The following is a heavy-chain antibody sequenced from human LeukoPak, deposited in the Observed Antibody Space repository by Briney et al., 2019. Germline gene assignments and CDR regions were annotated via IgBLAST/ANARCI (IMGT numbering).Heavy chain of an antibody. Sequence: GGSLRLSCAASGFTFSSYWMHRVRQAPGKGLVWVSRINSDGSSTSYADSVKGRFTISRDNAKNTLYLQMNSLIAEDTAVYYCASQTTVTTCVDYWGQGTLVTVSS. D-gene: IGHD4-17*01. CDR1: GFTFSSYW. CDR3: ASQTTVTTCVDY. V-gene: IGHV3-74*01. CDR2: INSDGSST. J-gene: IGHJ4*02.